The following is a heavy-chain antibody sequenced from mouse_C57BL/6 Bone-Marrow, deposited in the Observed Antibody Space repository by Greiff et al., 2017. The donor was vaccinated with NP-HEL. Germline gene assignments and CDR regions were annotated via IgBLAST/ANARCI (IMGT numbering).Heavy chain of an antibody. J-gene: IGHJ2*01. Sequence: DVMLVESGGDLVKPGGSLKLSCAASGFTFSSYGMSWVRQTPDKRLEWVATISSGGSYTYYPDSVKGRFTISRDNAKNTLYLQMSSLKSEDTAMYYCARQDYQYFDYWGQGTTLTVSS. CDR3: ARQDYQYFDY. D-gene: IGHD5-5*01. CDR1: GFTFSSYG. CDR2: ISSGGSYT. V-gene: IGHV5-6*02.